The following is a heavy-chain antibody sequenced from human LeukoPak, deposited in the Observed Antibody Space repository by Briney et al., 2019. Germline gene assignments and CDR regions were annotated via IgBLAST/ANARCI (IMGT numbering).Heavy chain of an antibody. J-gene: IGHJ5*02. CDR2: ITWNGDTL. D-gene: IGHD3-10*01. CDR1: GFIFDDYA. CDR3: ASLRPDWFDP. V-gene: IGHV3-9*01. Sequence: PGRSLRLSCAASGFIFDDYAMHWVRQAPGKGLEWVSVITWNGDTLDYADSAKGRFTISRDNAKNSLYLQMNSLRAEDTAVYYCASLRPDWFDPWGQGTLVTVSS.